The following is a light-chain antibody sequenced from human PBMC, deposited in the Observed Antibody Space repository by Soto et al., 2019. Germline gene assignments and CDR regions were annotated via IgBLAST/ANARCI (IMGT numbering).Light chain of an antibody. CDR1: SSNIGGHF. V-gene: IGLV1-47*01. Sequence: QSVLTQPPSASGTPGQRVTISCSGSSSNIGGHFVYWYQHLPGTAPKLLIYRNNQRPSGVPDRFSGSKSGTSASLAISGLRSEDEADYYCAAWDDSLSGLEFGGGTKLTVL. CDR2: RNN. J-gene: IGLJ2*01. CDR3: AAWDDSLSGLE.